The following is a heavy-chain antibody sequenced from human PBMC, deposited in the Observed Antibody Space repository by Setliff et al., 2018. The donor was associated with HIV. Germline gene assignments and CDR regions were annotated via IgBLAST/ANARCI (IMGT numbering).Heavy chain of an antibody. Sequence: SETLSLTCTVSGGSISSSSYYWGWIRQPPGKGLEWIGSIYYSGSTYYNPSLKSRVTISVDTSKNQFSLKLSSVTAADTAVYYCARHRDPPGSRWIYYYYYMDLWGEGTTVTVSS. CDR1: GGSISSSSYY. CDR3: ARHRDPPGSRWIYYYYYMDL. J-gene: IGHJ6*03. V-gene: IGHV4-39*01. D-gene: IGHD6-13*01. CDR2: IYYSGST.